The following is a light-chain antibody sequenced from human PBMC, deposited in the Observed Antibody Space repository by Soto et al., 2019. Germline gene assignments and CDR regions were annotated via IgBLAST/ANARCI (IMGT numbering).Light chain of an antibody. V-gene: IGKV4-1*01. J-gene: IGKJ4*01. CDR1: QSVLYSSNNKNY. Sequence: DIVMTQSPDSLAVSLGERATINCKSSQSVLYSSNNKNYLAWYQQKPGQPPKLLISWASTRESGVPDRFSGSGSGTDFTLTISSLQAEDVAVYYCQQYYSIPLTFGGGTKVDIK. CDR3: QQYYSIPLT. CDR2: WAS.